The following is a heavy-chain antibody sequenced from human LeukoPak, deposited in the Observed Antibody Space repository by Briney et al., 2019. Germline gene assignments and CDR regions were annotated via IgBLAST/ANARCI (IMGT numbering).Heavy chain of an antibody. CDR3: ARAFDSSLFVGEFDP. J-gene: IGHJ5*02. Sequence: GASVKVSCKASGYTFTSYDINWVRQATGQGLEWMGWMNPNSGNTGYAQKFQGRVTITRNTSISAAYMELSSLRSEDTAVYYCARAFDSSLFVGEFDPWGQGTLVTVSS. V-gene: IGHV1-8*03. CDR2: MNPNSGNT. CDR1: GYTFTSYD. D-gene: IGHD6-19*01.